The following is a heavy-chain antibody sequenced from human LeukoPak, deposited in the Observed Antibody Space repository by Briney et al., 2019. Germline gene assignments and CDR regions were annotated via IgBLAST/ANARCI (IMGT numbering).Heavy chain of an antibody. J-gene: IGHJ4*02. V-gene: IGHV3-30*02. CDR1: GFSFRSYG. Sequence: GGSLRLSCTASGFSFRSYGMHWVRQTAGRGLEWLAFMRYDGKEEYYADAVKGRITISRDNSKNTLFLQMNSPRAEDTAMYYCARGYDISDYWGQGTVVTVSS. CDR2: MRYDGKEE. CDR3: ARGYDISDY. D-gene: IGHD3-9*01.